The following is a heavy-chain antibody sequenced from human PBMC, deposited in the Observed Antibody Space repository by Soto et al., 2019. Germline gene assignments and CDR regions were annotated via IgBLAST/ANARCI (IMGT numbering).Heavy chain of an antibody. CDR2: TYYKFKWYN. D-gene: IGHD5-12*01. CDR3: ARGSWDDVSGHYYMDV. J-gene: IGHJ6*03. Sequence: QVQLQQSGPGLVKPSQTLSLTCDISGDSVSSNSAGWNWIRQTPSRGLEWLGRTYYKFKWYNNYAVSVRSRITIDPHTSKNQFSLQLNSVTPEDTAVYYCARGSWDDVSGHYYMDVWGKGTTVTVSS. V-gene: IGHV6-1*01. CDR1: GDSVSSNSAG.